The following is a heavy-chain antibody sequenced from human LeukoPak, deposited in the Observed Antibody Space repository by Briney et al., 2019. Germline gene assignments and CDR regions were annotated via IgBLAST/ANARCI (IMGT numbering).Heavy chain of an antibody. CDR3: VKLLVEMRVLLPYVDY. J-gene: IGHJ4*02. D-gene: IGHD2/OR15-2a*01. CDR2: ISPRGGST. Sequence: QPGGSLTLSCSASGFTFSNYAIHWVRQAPGKGLEFVSAISPRGGSTYYADSVKGRFTISRDNSKNMLYLQMSSLRPEDTAVYYCVKLLVEMRVLLPYVDYWGQGTLVTVSS. CDR1: GFTFSNYA. V-gene: IGHV3-64D*06.